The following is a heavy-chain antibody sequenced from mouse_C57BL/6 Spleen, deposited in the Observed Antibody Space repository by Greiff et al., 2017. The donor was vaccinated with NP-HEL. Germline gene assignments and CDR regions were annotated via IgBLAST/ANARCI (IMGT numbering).Heavy chain of an antibody. Sequence: VQLQQSGAELVKPGASVRLSCKASGYTFTSYWMQWLKQRPGQGLEWIGEIDPSDSYTNYNQKFKGKATLTVDTSSSTAYMQLSSLTSEDSAVYYGALFDCSYWYFDVWGTGTTVTVSS. CDR1: GYTFTSYW. D-gene: IGHD1-3*01. V-gene: IGHV1-50*01. J-gene: IGHJ1*03. CDR3: ALFDCSYWYFDV. CDR2: IDPSDSYT.